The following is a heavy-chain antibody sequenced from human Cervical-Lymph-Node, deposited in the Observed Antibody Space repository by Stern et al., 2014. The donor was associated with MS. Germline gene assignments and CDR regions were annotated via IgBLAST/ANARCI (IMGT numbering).Heavy chain of an antibody. CDR1: GFTFSSYA. CDR2: ISYDGSNK. Sequence: VHLVESGGGVVQPGRSLRLSCAASGFTFSSYAMHWVRQAPGKGLEWVAVISYDGSNKYYADSVKGRFTISRDNSKNTLYLQMNSLRAEDTAVYYCARENQDGSYPYFDYWGQGTLVTVSS. V-gene: IGHV3-30*04. J-gene: IGHJ4*02. D-gene: IGHD1-26*01. CDR3: ARENQDGSYPYFDY.